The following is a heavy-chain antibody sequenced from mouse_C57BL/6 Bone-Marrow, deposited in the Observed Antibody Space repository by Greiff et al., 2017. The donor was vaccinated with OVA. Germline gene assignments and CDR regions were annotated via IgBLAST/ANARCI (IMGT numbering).Heavy chain of an antibody. J-gene: IGHJ4*01. Sequence: VKLQESGAELARPGASVKLSCKASGYTFTSYGISWVKQRTGQGLEWIGEIYPRSGNTYYNEKFKGKATLTADKSSSTAYMELRSLTSEDSAVYYCARRGYYGSPYYAMDYWGQGTSVTVSS. CDR1: GYTFTSYG. D-gene: IGHD1-1*01. CDR2: IYPRSGNT. CDR3: ARRGYYGSPYYAMDY. V-gene: IGHV1-81*01.